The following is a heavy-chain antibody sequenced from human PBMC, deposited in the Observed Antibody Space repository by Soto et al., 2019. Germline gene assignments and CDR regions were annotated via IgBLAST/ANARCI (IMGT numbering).Heavy chain of an antibody. Sequence: GESLKISCNGSGYSFTSYWIGWVRQMPGKGLEWMGIIYPGDSDIRYSPSFQGQVTISADKSISTAYLQWSSLKASDTAMYYCARLIGLHLGDPGRYYMDVWGKGTTVTVSS. V-gene: IGHV5-51*01. CDR1: GYSFTSYW. CDR2: IYPGDSDI. CDR3: ARLIGLHLGDPGRYYMDV. D-gene: IGHD3-16*01. J-gene: IGHJ6*03.